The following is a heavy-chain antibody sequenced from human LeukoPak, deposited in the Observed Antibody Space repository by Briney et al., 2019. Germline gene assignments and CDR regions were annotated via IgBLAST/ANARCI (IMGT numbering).Heavy chain of an antibody. CDR3: ARGERLGYCSSTSCYTGGMDV. Sequence: ASVKVSCTASGYTFTSYAMNWVRQAPGQGLEWMGWINTNTGNPTYAQGFTGRFVFSLDTSVSTAYLQISSLKAEDTAVYYCARGERLGYCSSTSCYTGGMDVWGQGTTVTVSS. J-gene: IGHJ6*02. D-gene: IGHD2-2*02. V-gene: IGHV7-4-1*02. CDR2: INTNTGNP. CDR1: GYTFTSYA.